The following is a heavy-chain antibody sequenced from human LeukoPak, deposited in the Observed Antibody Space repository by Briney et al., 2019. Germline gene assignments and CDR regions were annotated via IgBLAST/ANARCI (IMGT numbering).Heavy chain of an antibody. D-gene: IGHD4-17*01. Sequence: SETLSLTCTVSGGSISSYYWSWIRQPPGKGLEWFGYIYYSGSTNYNPSLKSRVTISVDTSKNQFSLKLSSVTAADTAVYYCARVRYGDYLGYYCDYWGQGTLVTVSS. J-gene: IGHJ4*02. V-gene: IGHV4-59*01. CDR3: ARVRYGDYLGYYCDY. CDR1: GGSISSYY. CDR2: IYYSGST.